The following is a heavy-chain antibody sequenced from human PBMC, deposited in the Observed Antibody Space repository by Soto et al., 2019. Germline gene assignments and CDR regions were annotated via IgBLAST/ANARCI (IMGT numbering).Heavy chain of an antibody. J-gene: IGHJ4*02. CDR1: GGCVSTRKYY. CDR2: IYYSGTT. D-gene: IGHD2-8*02. CDR3: ATFVVHASRHTDFDL. Sequence: PXGSLSLTCTVCGGCVSTRKYYWGWVRQPPGKGLDWIGNIYYSGTTYYNPSLKSRVTISVDTSKNQFSLKLNSVTAADTAVYYCATFVVHASRHTDFDLWGPRTLVTVSS. V-gene: IGHV4-39*01.